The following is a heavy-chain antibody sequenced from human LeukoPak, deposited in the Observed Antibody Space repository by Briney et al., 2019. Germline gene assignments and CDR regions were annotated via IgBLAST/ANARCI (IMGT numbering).Heavy chain of an antibody. D-gene: IGHD5-12*01. CDR1: GFTFSTYE. V-gene: IGHV3-48*03. Sequence: GGSLRLSCAASGFTFSTYELNWVRQAPGKGLEWVSYISSSGSAIYYADSVKGRFTISRDNAKNSLYQQMNSLRAEDTAVYYCARAATDIVATRGINYFDYWGQGTLVTVSS. J-gene: IGHJ4*02. CDR2: ISSSGSAI. CDR3: ARAATDIVATRGINYFDY.